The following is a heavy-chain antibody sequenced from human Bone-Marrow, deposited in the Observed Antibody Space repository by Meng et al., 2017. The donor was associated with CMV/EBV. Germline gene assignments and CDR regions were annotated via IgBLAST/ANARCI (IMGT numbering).Heavy chain of an antibody. CDR2: ISFDGNNK. J-gene: IGHJ5*02. D-gene: IGHD3/OR15-3a*01. CDR1: GFTFNSYA. V-gene: IGHV3-30*04. CDR3: ARSLKSYYNLGQVDP. Sequence: GESLKISCAASGFTFNSYALHWVRQAPGKGPEWLAVISFDGNNKYYAESVKGRFTISRDNSKNTLFLLMNSLTTEDTAVYYCARSLKSYYNLGQVDPWRQGNLVTVSS.